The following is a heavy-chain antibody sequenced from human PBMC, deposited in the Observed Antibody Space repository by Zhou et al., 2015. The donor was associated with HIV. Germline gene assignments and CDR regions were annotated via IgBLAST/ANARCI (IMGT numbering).Heavy chain of an antibody. CDR2: INPNSGGT. CDR3: ARDQIYNILTGYADY. D-gene: IGHD3-9*01. J-gene: IGHJ4*02. Sequence: QVQLVQSGAEVKKPGSSVKVSCKTSGDTFSAYSISWVRQAPGQGLEWMGWINPNSGGTNYAQKFQGRVTMTRYTSISTAYMELSRLRSDDTAVYYCARDQIYNILTGYADYWGQGTLVTVSS. V-gene: IGHV1-2*02. CDR1: GDTFSAYS.